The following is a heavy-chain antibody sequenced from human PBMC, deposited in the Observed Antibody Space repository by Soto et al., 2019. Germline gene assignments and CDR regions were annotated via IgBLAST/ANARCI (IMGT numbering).Heavy chain of an antibody. D-gene: IGHD2-15*01. V-gene: IGHV4-59*01. Sequence: ASETLSLTCTVSGGSISSYYWSWIRQPPGKGLEWIGYIYYSGSTNYNPSLKSRVTISVDTSKNQFSLKLSSVTAADTAVYYCARDLGSRGYCSGGSCQKRGAFDIWGQGTMVTVSS. J-gene: IGHJ3*02. CDR2: IYYSGST. CDR3: ARDLGSRGYCSGGSCQKRGAFDI. CDR1: GGSISSYY.